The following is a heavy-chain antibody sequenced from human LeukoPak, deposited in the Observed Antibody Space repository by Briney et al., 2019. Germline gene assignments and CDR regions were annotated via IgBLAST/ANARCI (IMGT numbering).Heavy chain of an antibody. D-gene: IGHD3-10*01. J-gene: IGHJ4*02. CDR3: TTYGSGRKFDY. Sequence: GGSLRLSCAASGFSFSDAWMSWVRQIPGKGLEWVGRIESKTDGGTTDYAAPVKGRFAISRDDSTNTLYLQMNSLKSEDTAVYYCTTYGSGRKFDYWGQGTLVTVSS. V-gene: IGHV3-15*04. CDR1: GFSFSDAW. CDR2: IESKTDGGTT.